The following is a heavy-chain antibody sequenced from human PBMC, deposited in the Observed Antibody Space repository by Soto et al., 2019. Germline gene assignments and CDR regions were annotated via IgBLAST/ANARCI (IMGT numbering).Heavy chain of an antibody. Sequence: GGSLKISCAASGFTFSTDAMHWVRQAPGKGLEWVAGIWYDGSNKYYGDSVKGRFTISRDKSKITLYLQMNSLRAEDTALYYRAKDGAAGPLPEYYFDSWGQGPLVTVSS. CDR1: GFTFSTDA. CDR2: IWYDGSNK. J-gene: IGHJ4*02. CDR3: AKDGAAGPLPEYYFDS. V-gene: IGHV3-33*03. D-gene: IGHD6-13*01.